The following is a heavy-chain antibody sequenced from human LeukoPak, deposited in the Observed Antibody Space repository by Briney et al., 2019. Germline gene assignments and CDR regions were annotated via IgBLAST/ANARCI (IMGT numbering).Heavy chain of an antibody. V-gene: IGHV4-38-2*02. J-gene: IGHJ4*02. CDR1: GGSISSYY. CDR3: ARVAEIRTTAAMDY. Sequence: PSETLSLTCTVSGGSISSYYWSWIRQPPGKGLEWIGSIYHGGSTYYNPSLKSRVTISVDTSKNQFSLKLSSVTAADTAVYYCARVAEIRTTAAMDYWGQGTLVTVSS. D-gene: IGHD1-14*01. CDR2: IYHGGST.